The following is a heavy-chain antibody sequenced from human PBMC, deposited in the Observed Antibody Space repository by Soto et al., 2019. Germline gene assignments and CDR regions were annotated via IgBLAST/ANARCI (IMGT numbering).Heavy chain of an antibody. CDR2: IWYDGSNK. J-gene: IGHJ4*02. CDR3: GRNGALGDTAVVDS. Sequence: QVQLLESGGGVVQPGTSLRFSCAASGFTFSTYGMHCVRQAPGKGLEWVAVIWYDGSNKYHGDSLKGRFTISRDNSKNTLYLQINNLRAEDTAVYYCGRNGALGDTAVVDSWGQGNLVTVSS. CDR1: GFTFSTYG. V-gene: IGHV3-33*01. D-gene: IGHD5-18*01.